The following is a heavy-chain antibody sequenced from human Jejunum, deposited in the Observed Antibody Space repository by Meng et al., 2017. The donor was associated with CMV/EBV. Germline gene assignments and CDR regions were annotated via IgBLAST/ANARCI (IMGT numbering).Heavy chain of an antibody. CDR3: ARGQRSYSGSYPEWFDP. J-gene: IGHJ5*02. CDR2: IYYSGST. CDR1: GGSISSGDYY. V-gene: IGHV4-30-4*01. D-gene: IGHD1-26*01. Sequence: QVQLQESGPGLVKPSQTLSLTCTASGGSISSGDYYWSWIRQPPGKGLEWIGCIYYSGSTYYNPSLKGRVTISVDTSKNQFSLNLSSVTAADTAVYYCARGQRSYSGSYPEWFDPWGQGTLVTVSS.